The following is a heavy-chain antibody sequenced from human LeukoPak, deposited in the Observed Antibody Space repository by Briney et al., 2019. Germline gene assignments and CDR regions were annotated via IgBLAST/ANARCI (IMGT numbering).Heavy chain of an antibody. J-gene: IGHJ1*01. V-gene: IGHV3-30*04. Sequence: QPGGSLRLSCAASGFTFSSYAMHWVRQAPGKGLEWVAVISYDGSNKYYADSVKGRFTISRDNAKNSLYLQMNSLRAEDTAVYYCARGPQHWGQGTLVTVSS. CDR3: ARGPQH. CDR2: ISYDGSNK. CDR1: GFTFSSYA.